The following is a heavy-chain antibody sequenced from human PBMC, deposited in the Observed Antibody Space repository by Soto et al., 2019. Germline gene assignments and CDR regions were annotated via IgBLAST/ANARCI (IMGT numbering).Heavy chain of an antibody. CDR2: INPSGGST. V-gene: IGHV1-46*01. D-gene: IGHD3-9*01. J-gene: IGHJ6*02. Sequence: GASVKVSCKASGYTFTSYYMHWVRQAPGQGLEWMGIINPSGGSTSYAQKFQGRVTMTRDTSIGTAYLELTGLKSDDTAIYYCARTSTFYDIDDGMDVWGQGTTVTVSS. CDR3: ARTSTFYDIDDGMDV. CDR1: GYTFTSYY.